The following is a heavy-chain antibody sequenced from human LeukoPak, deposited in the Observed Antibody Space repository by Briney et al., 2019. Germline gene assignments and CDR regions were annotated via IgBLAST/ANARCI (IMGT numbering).Heavy chain of an antibody. CDR3: AMNTPLAY. CDR1: GFTFSNYA. V-gene: IGHV3-23*01. CDR2: ISSSGGSA. Sequence: GGSLRLSCAASGFTFSNYAMNWVRQAPGKGLEWVSTISSSGGSAFYADSLKGRFTISRDNSKNTLYLQMNSLRAEDTALYYCAMNTPLAYWGQGALVTVSS. D-gene: IGHD5-18*01. J-gene: IGHJ4*02.